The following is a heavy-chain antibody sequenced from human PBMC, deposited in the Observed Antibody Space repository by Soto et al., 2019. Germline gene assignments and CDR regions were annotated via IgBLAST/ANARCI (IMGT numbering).Heavy chain of an antibody. CDR2: ISGSGGST. J-gene: IGHJ4*02. CDR3: AKDFGYSYGYGELDY. D-gene: IGHD5-18*01. V-gene: IGHV3-23*01. Sequence: GGSLRLSCAASGLTFSSNAMSWVRQAPGKGLEWVSAISGSGGSTYYADSVKGRFTISRDNSKNTLYLQMNSLRAEDTAVYYCAKDFGYSYGYGELDYWGQGTLVTVSS. CDR1: GLTFSSNA.